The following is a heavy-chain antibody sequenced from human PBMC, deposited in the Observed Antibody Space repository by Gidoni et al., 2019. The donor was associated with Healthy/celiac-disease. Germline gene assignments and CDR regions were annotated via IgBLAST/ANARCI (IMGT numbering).Heavy chain of an antibody. Sequence: QVQLVQSGAEVKKPGVSVKVSCKASGYTFPSYAMHWVRQAPGQRLEWMGWINAGNGNTKYSQKFQGRVTITRDTSASTAYMELSSLRSEDTAVYYCARDSYFDWPHSGARIWGQGTMVTVSS. J-gene: IGHJ3*02. V-gene: IGHV1-3*01. CDR3: ARDSYFDWPHSGARI. CDR1: GYTFPSYA. D-gene: IGHD3-9*01. CDR2: INAGNGNT.